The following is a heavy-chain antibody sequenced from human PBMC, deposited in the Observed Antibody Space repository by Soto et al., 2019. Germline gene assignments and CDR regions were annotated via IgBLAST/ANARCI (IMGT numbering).Heavy chain of an antibody. CDR1: GFSLSTSGVG. CDR2: IYWDDAK. J-gene: IGHJ4*02. V-gene: IGHV2-5*02. CDR3: AHKDSGSRAIDY. Sequence: QITLKESGPTLVKPTQTLTLTCTFSGFSLSTSGVGVGWIRQPPGKALEWLAVIYWDDAKTYSPSLKSRLTXXKNXSKNQVVLTMTNMDPVDTATYYCAHKDSGSRAIDYWGQGTLVTVSS. D-gene: IGHD3-10*01.